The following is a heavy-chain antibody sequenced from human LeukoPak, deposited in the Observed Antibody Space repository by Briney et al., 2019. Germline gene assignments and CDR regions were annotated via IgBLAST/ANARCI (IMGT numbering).Heavy chain of an antibody. CDR3: ARGSGYGDYGRYFDY. CDR1: GGSISSGSYY. Sequence: SETLSLTCTVSGGSISSGSYYWSWIRQPAGKGLEWIGRIYTSGSTNYNPSLKSRVTISVDTSKNQFSLKLSSVTAADTAVYYCARGSGYGDYGRYFDYWGQGTLVTVSS. V-gene: IGHV4-61*02. CDR2: IYTSGST. D-gene: IGHD4-17*01. J-gene: IGHJ4*02.